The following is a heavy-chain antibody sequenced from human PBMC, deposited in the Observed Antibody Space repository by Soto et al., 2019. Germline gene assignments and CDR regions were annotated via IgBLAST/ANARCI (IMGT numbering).Heavy chain of an antibody. J-gene: IGHJ4*02. CDR1: GFTVSTYW. V-gene: IGHV3-74*01. Sequence: EVQLVESGGGLVQPGGALRLSCAASGFTVSTYWMHWVRQVPGKGLVWVARMRDDGTVTSYADFVKGRFAISRDIAKNTLYLQMNSLTGEDTAVYYCARGGGLKGTVPLFDYWGQGALVTVSS. D-gene: IGHD3-10*01. CDR3: ARGGGLKGTVPLFDY. CDR2: MRDDGTVT.